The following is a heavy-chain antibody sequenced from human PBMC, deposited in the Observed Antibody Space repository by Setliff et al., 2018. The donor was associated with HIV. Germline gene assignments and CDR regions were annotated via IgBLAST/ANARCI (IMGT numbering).Heavy chain of an antibody. J-gene: IGHJ3*02. CDR2: INPNSGGT. D-gene: IGHD3-10*01. V-gene: IGHV1-2*02. CDR1: GYTFTGYY. CDR3: ARDREAEGDAFDI. Sequence: ASVKVSCKASGYTFTGYYMHWVRQAPGQGLEWMGWINPNSGGTDYAQKFQGRVTMTRDTSISTASMELSRLRSEDTAVYYCARDREAEGDAFDIWGQGTMVTVSS.